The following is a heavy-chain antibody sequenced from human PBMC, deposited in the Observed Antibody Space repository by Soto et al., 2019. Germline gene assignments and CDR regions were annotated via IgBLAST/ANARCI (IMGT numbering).Heavy chain of an antibody. CDR2: TSYDGNDK. V-gene: IGHV3-30-3*01. CDR3: ARADIQLWFFEY. J-gene: IGHJ4*02. Sequence: QVQLVESGGGVVQPGRSLRLSCAASGFTFTDYAIHWVRQAPGKGLEWVAVTSYDGNDKFYADSVKGRFTISRDNSKNTLYLQMSSLGVEDTALYYCARADIQLWFFEYWGQGTLVTVSS. CDR1: GFTFTDYA. D-gene: IGHD5-18*01.